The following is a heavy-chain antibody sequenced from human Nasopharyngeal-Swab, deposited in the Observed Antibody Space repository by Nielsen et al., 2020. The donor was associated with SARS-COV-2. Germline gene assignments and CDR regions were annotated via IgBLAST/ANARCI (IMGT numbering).Heavy chain of an antibody. J-gene: IGHJ3*02. Sequence: VSVNVSCKVSGYTLTELSMHWVLQAPGKGLEWMGGFDPEDGETIYAQKFQGRVTMTRNTSISTAYMELSSLRSEDTAVYYCARGGGSTSNGAFDIWGQGTMVTVSS. CDR1: GYTLTELS. V-gene: IGHV1-24*01. CDR2: FDPEDGET. D-gene: IGHD2-2*01. CDR3: ARGGGSTSNGAFDI.